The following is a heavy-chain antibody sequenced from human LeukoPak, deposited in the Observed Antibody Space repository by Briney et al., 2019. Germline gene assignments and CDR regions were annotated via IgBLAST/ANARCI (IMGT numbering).Heavy chain of an antibody. J-gene: IGHJ3*02. CDR2: MNPNSGNT. D-gene: IGHD1-26*01. CDR3: ARDRRGSYSPAFDI. Sequence: GASVKVSCKASGYTFTSYDINWVRQATGQGLEWMGWMNPNSGNTGYAQKFQGRVTMTRNIPISTAYMELSSLRSEDTAVYYCARDRRGSYSPAFDIWGQGTMVNVSS. CDR1: GYTFTSYD. V-gene: IGHV1-8*01.